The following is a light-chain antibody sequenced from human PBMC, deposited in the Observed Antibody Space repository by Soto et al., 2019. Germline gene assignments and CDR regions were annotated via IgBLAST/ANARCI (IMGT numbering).Light chain of an antibody. CDR3: QQYNNYPWT. V-gene: IGKV1-5*03. J-gene: IGKJ1*01. CDR2: KAS. Sequence: IQMTQSPSTLSASVGDRMTITCRASQSISIWLAWYQQKPGKAPKLLIYKASSLESGVPSRFSGSGSGTEFTLTISSLQPDDFATYYCQQYNNYPWTFGQGTKVEIK. CDR1: QSISIW.